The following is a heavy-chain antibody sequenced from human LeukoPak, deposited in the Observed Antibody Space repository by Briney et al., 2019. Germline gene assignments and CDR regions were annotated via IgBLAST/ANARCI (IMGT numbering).Heavy chain of an antibody. CDR3: ARDASDSSGYYFPDYYYMDV. CDR2: ISSNGGST. D-gene: IGHD3-22*01. Sequence: GGSLRLSCAASGFTFSSYAMHWVRQAPGKGLEYVSAISSNGGSTYYANSVKGRFTISRDNSKNTLYLQMGSLRAEDMAVYYCARDASDSSGYYFPDYYYMDVWGKGTTVTISS. V-gene: IGHV3-64*01. J-gene: IGHJ6*03. CDR1: GFTFSSYA.